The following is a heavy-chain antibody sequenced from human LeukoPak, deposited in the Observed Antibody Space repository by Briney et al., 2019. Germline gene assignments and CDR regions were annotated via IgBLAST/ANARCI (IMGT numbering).Heavy chain of an antibody. V-gene: IGHV1-18*01. CDR2: ISAYNGNT. CDR3: ARDRAAAGYYGMDV. D-gene: IGHD6-13*01. CDR1: GYTFTSYG. Sequence: ASVKVSCKASGYTFTSYGISWVRQAPGQGLEWMGWISAYNGNTNYAQKLQGRVTMTTDTSTSTAYMELRSLRSDDTAVYYCARDRAAAGYYGMDVWGQGTTVTVSS. J-gene: IGHJ6*02.